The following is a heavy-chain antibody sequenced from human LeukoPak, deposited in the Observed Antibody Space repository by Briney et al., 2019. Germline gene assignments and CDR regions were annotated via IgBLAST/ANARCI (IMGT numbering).Heavy chain of an antibody. J-gene: IGHJ2*01. V-gene: IGHV3-66*01. CDR3: ARCFVEEWLVRGLYWYFDL. CDR1: GFTVSSNY. Sequence: PGGSLRLSCAASGFTVSSNYMSWVRQAPGKGLEWVSVIYSGGSTYYADSVKGRFTISRDNSKNTLYLQMNSLRAEDTAVYYCARCFVEEWLVRGLYWYFDLWGRGTLVTVSS. D-gene: IGHD6-19*01. CDR2: IYSGGST.